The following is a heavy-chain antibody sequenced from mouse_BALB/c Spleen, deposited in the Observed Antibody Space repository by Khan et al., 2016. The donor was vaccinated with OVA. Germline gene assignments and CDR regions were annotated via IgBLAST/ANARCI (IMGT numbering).Heavy chain of an antibody. CDR3: TSAGDGTFAY. Sequence: QVQLQQSGAELVKPGASVRLSCKASGYSFTSYYLYWVKQRPGHGLEWIGDINPSNGGTHFNEKFTNKVTLTVDKSSSTAYMQLSSLPSEDSAVYCSTSAGDGTFAYWGQGTLVTVSA. CDR1: GYSFTSYY. CDR2: INPSNGGT. V-gene: IGHV1S81*02. J-gene: IGHJ3*01. D-gene: IGHD2-1*01.